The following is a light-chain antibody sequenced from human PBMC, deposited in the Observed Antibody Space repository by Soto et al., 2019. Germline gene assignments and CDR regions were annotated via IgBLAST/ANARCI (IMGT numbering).Light chain of an antibody. CDR1: QGISSW. J-gene: IGKJ4*01. V-gene: IGKV1-12*01. CDR2: AAS. Sequence: EIQVTQPQSSVLAPVEDRVTITVGASQGISSWLAWYQQKPGKAPKLLIYAASSLQSGVPSRFRGSGSGTDFTLTISSLQPEDFATYYCQQANSFPLTFGGGTKVDIK. CDR3: QQANSFPLT.